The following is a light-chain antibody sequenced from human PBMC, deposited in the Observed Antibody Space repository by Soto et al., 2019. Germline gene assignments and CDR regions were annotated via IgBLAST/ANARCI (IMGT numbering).Light chain of an antibody. Sequence: QSALTQPPSASGSPGQSVTISCTGTSSDIGGYNFVSWYQQHPGKVPKLMIYEVSKRPSGVPDRFSGSRSGNTASLTVSGLQAEDEADYYCSSHAGSINVVFGGGTKVTVL. CDR3: SSHAGSINVV. CDR2: EVS. V-gene: IGLV2-8*01. CDR1: SSDIGGYNF. J-gene: IGLJ2*01.